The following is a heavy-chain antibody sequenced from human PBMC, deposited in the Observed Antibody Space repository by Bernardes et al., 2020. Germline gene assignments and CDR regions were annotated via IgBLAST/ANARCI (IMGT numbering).Heavy chain of an antibody. V-gene: IGHV3-48*02. J-gene: IGHJ4*02. CDR3: ASGNVTIFDY. Sequence: GGSLRLSCAASGFTFSSYSMNWVRQAPGKGLEWVSYLSSSSRTLYYADSVKGRFTISRDNAKNSLYLQMNSLRDEDTAVYYCASGNVTIFDYWGQGTLVT. CDR2: LSSSSRTL. CDR1: GFTFSSYS. D-gene: IGHD4-17*01.